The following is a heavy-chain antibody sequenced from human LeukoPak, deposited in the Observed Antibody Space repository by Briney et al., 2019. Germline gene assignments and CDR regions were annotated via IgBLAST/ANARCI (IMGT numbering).Heavy chain of an antibody. Sequence: GASVKVSCKASGYTFTTYAMNWVRQAPGQGLEWMGWINTNTGNPTYAQGFTGRFVFSLDTSVSTAYLQISSLKAEDTAVYYCASHPYCSNGVCYLGVVGFDPWGQGTLVTVSS. CDR2: INTNTGNP. CDR1: GYTFTTYA. J-gene: IGHJ5*02. D-gene: IGHD2-8*01. CDR3: ASHPYCSNGVCYLGVVGFDP. V-gene: IGHV7-4-1*02.